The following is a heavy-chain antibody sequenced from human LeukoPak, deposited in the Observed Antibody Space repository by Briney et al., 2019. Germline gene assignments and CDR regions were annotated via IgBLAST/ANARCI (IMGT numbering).Heavy chain of an antibody. Sequence: GGSLRLSCAASGFTFDDYAMHWVRQAPGKGLEWVSGISWNSGSIGYADSVKGRFTISRDNAMNSLYLQMNSLRAEDTAVYYCARSDSSSWYSLHDYWGQGTLVTVSS. CDR1: GFTFDDYA. CDR3: ARSDSSSWYSLHDY. J-gene: IGHJ4*02. V-gene: IGHV3-9*01. CDR2: ISWNSGSI. D-gene: IGHD6-13*01.